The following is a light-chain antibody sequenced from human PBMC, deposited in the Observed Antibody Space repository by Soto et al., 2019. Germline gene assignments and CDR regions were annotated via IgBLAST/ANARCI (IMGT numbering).Light chain of an antibody. V-gene: IGKV1-39*01. J-gene: IGKJ3*01. CDR2: AAS. CDR1: QSIRSY. Sequence: DIQLTQAPSSLSASVGDRVTITCRASQSIRSYLNWYQQKPGKAPKLLIYAASSLQTGVSSRFNGSGSGTDFTLTIPSLQTKASAAYDHHHYNSCTRATFGPGTKVEIK. CDR3: HHYNSCTRAT.